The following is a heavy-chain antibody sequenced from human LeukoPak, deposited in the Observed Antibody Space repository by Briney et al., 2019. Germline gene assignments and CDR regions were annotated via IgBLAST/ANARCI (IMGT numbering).Heavy chain of an antibody. V-gene: IGHV4-59*13. CDR1: GGSISNYY. J-gene: IGHJ6*02. CDR2: ISYIGNT. Sequence: TTSETLSLTCTVSGGSISNYYWSWIRQPPGKGLEWIGYISYIGNTNYSPSLKSRVTISIDTSENQLSLKLSSVTAADTAVYYCARAKGYTYGRDFYFYYGIDVWGQGTTVTVSS. CDR3: ARAKGYTYGRDFYFYYGIDV. D-gene: IGHD5-18*01.